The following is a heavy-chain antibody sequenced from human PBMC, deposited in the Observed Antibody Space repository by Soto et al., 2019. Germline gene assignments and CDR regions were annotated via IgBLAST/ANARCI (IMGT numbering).Heavy chain of an antibody. J-gene: IGHJ6*02. D-gene: IGHD3-10*01. CDR2: ISDDGSNK. V-gene: IGHV3-30-3*01. CDR1: GFTFSDFA. CDR3: ARSDGSGILAGLGYYGMDV. Sequence: GGSLRLSCAASGFTFSDFAMHWVRQAPGKGLEWLAVISDDGSNKYYTDSVKGRFTVSRDKSKNTLDLQLNSLRAEDTAVYYCARSDGSGILAGLGYYGMDVWGLGNTVTVSS.